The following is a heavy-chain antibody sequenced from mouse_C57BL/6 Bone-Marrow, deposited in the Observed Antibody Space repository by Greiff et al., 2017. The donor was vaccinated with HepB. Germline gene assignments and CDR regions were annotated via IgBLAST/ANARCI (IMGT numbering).Heavy chain of an antibody. J-gene: IGHJ4*01. D-gene: IGHD1-1*01. Sequence: QVQLQQPGAELVRPGSSVKLSCKASGYTFTSYWMDWVKQRPGQGLEWIGNIYPSDSETHYNQKFKDKATLTVDKSSSTAYMQLSSLTSEDSAVYYCARRRTTVVELDAMDYWGQGTSVTVSS. CDR2: IYPSDSET. CDR1: GYTFTSYW. CDR3: ARRRTTVVELDAMDY. V-gene: IGHV1-61*01.